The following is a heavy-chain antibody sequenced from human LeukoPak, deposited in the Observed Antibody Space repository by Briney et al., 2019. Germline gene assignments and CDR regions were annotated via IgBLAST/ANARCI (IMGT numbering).Heavy chain of an antibody. V-gene: IGHV4-59*01. CDR2: IYYSGST. Sequence: NASETLSLTCAVYGGSFSGYYWSWIRQPPGKGLEWIGYIYYSGSTNYSPSLKSRVTISVDTSKNQFSLKLSSVTAADTAVYYCARRYVRSAFDYWGQGTLVTVSS. D-gene: IGHD2-15*01. CDR1: GGSFSGYY. CDR3: ARRYVRSAFDY. J-gene: IGHJ4*02.